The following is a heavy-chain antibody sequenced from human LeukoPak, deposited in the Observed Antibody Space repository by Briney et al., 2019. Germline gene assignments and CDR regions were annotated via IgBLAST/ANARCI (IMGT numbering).Heavy chain of an antibody. CDR1: GFTVSSNY. CDR2: IKLDGSEK. Sequence: GGSLRLSCAASGFTVSSNYMSWVRQAPGKGLEWVANIKLDGSEKNYVDSVEGRFTISRDNTKNSLYLQMNSLRAEDTAVFYCARDQYDTWSRRGNFDSWGQGTLVIVSS. D-gene: IGHD3/OR15-3a*01. J-gene: IGHJ4*02. V-gene: IGHV3-7*03. CDR3: ARDQYDTWSRRGNFDS.